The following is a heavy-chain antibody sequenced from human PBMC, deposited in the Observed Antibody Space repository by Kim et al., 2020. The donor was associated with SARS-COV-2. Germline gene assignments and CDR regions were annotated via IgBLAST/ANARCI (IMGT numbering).Heavy chain of an antibody. CDR3: AREGISQAFDI. D-gene: IGHD6-13*01. J-gene: IGHJ3*02. CDR2: T. V-gene: IGHV1-2*02. Sequence: TNDAQKLQGRVPITRDTSISTAYMELSRLRSDDTAVYYCAREGISQAFDIWGQGTMVTVSS.